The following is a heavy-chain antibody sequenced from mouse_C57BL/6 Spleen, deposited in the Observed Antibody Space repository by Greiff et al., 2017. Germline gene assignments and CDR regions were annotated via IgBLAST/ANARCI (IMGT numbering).Heavy chain of an antibody. J-gene: IGHJ3*01. CDR2: IHPNSGST. V-gene: IGHV1-64*01. Sequence: QVQLQQPGAELVKPGASVKLSCKASGYTFTSYWMHWVKQRPGQGLEWIGMIHPNSGSTNYNEKFKSKATLTVDKSSSTAYMQLSSLTSEDSAVYYCAIITTVVAPAYWGQGTLVTVSA. CDR3: AIITTVVAPAY. CDR1: GYTFTSYW. D-gene: IGHD1-1*01.